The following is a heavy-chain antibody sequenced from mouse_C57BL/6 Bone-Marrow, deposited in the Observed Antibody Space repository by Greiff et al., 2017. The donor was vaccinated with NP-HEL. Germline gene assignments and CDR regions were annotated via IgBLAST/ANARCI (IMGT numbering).Heavy chain of an antibody. CDR2: ISGGGGNT. J-gene: IGHJ1*03. D-gene: IGHD1-1*02. CDR1: GFTFSSYT. Sequence: EVMLVESGGGLVKPGGSLKLSCAASGFTFSSYTMSWVRQTPEKRLEWVATISGGGGNTYYPDSVKGRFTISRDNAKNTLYLQMSSLRSEDTALYYCARPGRGYFDVWGTGTTVTVSS. V-gene: IGHV5-9*01. CDR3: ARPGRGYFDV.